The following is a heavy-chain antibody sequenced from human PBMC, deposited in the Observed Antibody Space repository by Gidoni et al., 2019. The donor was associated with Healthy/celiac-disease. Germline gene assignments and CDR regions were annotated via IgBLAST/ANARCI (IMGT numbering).Heavy chain of an antibody. CDR3: ARGVITRGSCRYFDL. D-gene: IGHD3-10*01. CDR1: GGSFSGYY. CDR2: INQSGST. Sequence: QVQLQQWGAGLLKPSETLSLTCAVYGGSFSGYYWSWIRQPPGKGLEWIGEINQSGSTNYNPSLKSRVTISVDTSKNQFSLKLSSVTAADTAVYYCARGVITRGSCRYFDLWGRGTLVTVSS. J-gene: IGHJ2*01. V-gene: IGHV4-34*01.